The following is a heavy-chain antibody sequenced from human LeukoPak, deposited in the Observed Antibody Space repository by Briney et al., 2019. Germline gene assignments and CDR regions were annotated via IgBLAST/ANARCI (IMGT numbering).Heavy chain of an antibody. V-gene: IGHV4-34*01. Sequence: SETLSLTCAVYGGSFSGYYWSWIRQPPGKGLEWIGEINHSGSTNYNPSLKSRVTISVDTSKNQFSLKLSSVTAADTAVYYCARGSPGIAAAGLDAFDIWGQGTMVTVSS. D-gene: IGHD6-13*01. CDR1: GGSFSGYY. CDR2: INHSGST. CDR3: ARGSPGIAAAGLDAFDI. J-gene: IGHJ3*02.